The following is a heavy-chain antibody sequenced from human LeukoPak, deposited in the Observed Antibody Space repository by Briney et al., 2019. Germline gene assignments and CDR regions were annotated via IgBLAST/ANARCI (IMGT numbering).Heavy chain of an antibody. CDR3: AREMATIYDI. CDR2: ISSSSSYI. CDR1: GLTFSIHS. D-gene: IGHD5-24*01. V-gene: IGHV3-21*01. Sequence: GGSLSLSCAPYGLTFSIHSMNWVRHAPGGGPEWISSISSSSSYIYYADSVKGRFTITRDNAKNSLYLEMNSLRAEDTAVYYCAREMATIYDIWGQGTMVTVSS. J-gene: IGHJ3*02.